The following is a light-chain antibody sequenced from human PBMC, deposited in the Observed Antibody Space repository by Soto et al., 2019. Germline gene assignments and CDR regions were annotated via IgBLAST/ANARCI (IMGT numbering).Light chain of an antibody. Sequence: EIVLRQSPGTLSLSPGERATLSCRASQSVSSSYLAWYQQKPGQAPRLLIYGASSRATGIPDRFSGSGSGTDFTLTISRLEPEDFAVYYCHQYDRWTFGQGTKVDIK. CDR2: GAS. J-gene: IGKJ1*01. CDR3: HQYDRWT. CDR1: QSVSSSY. V-gene: IGKV3-20*01.